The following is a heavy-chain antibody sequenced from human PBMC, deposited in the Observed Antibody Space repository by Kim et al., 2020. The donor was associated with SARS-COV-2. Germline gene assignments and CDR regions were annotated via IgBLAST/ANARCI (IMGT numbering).Heavy chain of an antibody. CDR2: ISGDGGST. CDR1: GFTFDDYA. CDR3: AKDRPRGSGWYIYYYYGMDV. D-gene: IGHD6-19*01. V-gene: IGHV3-43*02. Sequence: GGSLRLSCAASGFTFDDYAMHWVRQAPGKGLEWVSLISGDGGSTYYADSVKGRFTISRDNSKNSLYLQMNSLRTEDTALYYCAKDRPRGSGWYIYYYYGMDVWGQGTTVTVSS. J-gene: IGHJ6*02.